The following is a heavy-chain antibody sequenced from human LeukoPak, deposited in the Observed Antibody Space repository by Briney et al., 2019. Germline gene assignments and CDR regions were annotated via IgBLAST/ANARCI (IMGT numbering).Heavy chain of an antibody. CDR1: GGSVSSASNY. D-gene: IGHD2-15*01. J-gene: IGHJ4*02. V-gene: IGHV4-61*01. Sequence: SETLSVTCTVSGGSVSSASNYWSWIRQPPGKGLEWIGYMYYSGSTSYNPSLKSRVTISADTSKNQFSLKLSSVTAADTAVYYCARDPGYCSGGSCGNFDYWGQGTLVTVSS. CDR2: MYYSGST. CDR3: ARDPGYCSGGSCGNFDY.